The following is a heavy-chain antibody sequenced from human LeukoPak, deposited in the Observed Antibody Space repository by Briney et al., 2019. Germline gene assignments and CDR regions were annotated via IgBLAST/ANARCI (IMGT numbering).Heavy chain of an antibody. J-gene: IGHJ4*02. Sequence: GASVKVSCKASGYTFTGYYMHWVRQAPGQGLEWMGRINPNSGGTNYAQKFQGRVTMTRDTSISTAYMELSRLRSDDTAVYYCARERCYGSGSYYNRWGQGTLVTVSS. CDR3: ARERCYGSGSYYNR. D-gene: IGHD3-10*01. V-gene: IGHV1-2*06. CDR2: INPNSGGT. CDR1: GYTFTGYY.